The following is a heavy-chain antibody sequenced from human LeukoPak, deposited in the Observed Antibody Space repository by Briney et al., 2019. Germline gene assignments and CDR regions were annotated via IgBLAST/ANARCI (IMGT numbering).Heavy chain of an antibody. J-gene: IGHJ4*02. CDR2: ISFDGSEK. CDR3: ARVGATYYFDY. Sequence: PGRSLRLSCAASGFTFSSYAMHWVRQASGKGLKWVAVISFDGSEKYYADSVKGRFTISRDNSKNTLYLQMNSLRAEDTAVYYCARVGATYYFDYWGQGTLVTVSS. D-gene: IGHD1-26*01. CDR1: GFTFSSYA. V-gene: IGHV3-30*04.